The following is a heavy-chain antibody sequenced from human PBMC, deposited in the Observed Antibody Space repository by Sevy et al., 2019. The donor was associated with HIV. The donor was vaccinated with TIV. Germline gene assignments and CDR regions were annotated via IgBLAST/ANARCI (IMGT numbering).Heavy chain of an antibody. CDR1: GGSISSGDYY. J-gene: IGHJ4*02. CDR3: ARFAVYYDPTLCDY. CDR2: IYYSGST. D-gene: IGHD3-3*01. Sequence: SETLSLTCTVSGGSISSGDYYWSWIRQPPGKGLEWIGYIYYSGSTYYNPSLKSRVTISVDTSKNQFSLKLSSVTAADTAVHYCARFAVYYDPTLCDYWGQGTLVTVSS. V-gene: IGHV4-30-4*01.